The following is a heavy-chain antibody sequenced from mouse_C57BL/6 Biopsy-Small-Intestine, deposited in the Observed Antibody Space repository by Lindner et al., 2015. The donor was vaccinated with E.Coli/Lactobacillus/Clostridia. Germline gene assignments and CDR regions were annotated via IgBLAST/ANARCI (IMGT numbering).Heavy chain of an antibody. J-gene: IGHJ2*01. Sequence: VQLQESGAELVKPGASVKISCKASGYAFSNYWMNWMKQRPGKGLEWIGQIYPGDGDINYNGKFKGKATLTADKSSSTAYMQLSSLTSEDSAVYFCAYGSRDGNYWGQGTTLTVSS. CDR1: GYAFSNYW. CDR3: AYGSRDGNY. CDR2: IYPGDGDI. V-gene: IGHV1-80*01. D-gene: IGHD1-1*01.